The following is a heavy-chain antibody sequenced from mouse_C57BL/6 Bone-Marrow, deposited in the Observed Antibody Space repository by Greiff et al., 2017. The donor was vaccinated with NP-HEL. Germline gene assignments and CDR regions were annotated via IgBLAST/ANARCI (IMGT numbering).Heavy chain of an antibody. CDR3: ERYYYGSSSFEY. J-gene: IGHJ2*01. D-gene: IGHD1-1*01. CDR1: FYTFPIYL. CDR2: IDPNSGGT. V-gene: IGHV1-72*01. Sequence: QFHLHHPGAELVNPFSSFNLSFNSSFYTFPIYLMHWVKQRPVRGLEWIGRIDPNSGGTKYNENFKSKATLTVDKPSSTAYMQLNSLTSEDDAVYYCERYYYGSSSFEYWGKGTTLTVSS.